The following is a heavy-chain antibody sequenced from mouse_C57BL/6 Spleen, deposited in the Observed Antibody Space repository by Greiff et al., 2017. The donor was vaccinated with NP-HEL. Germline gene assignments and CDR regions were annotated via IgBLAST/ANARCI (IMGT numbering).Heavy chain of an antibody. D-gene: IGHD1-1*01. CDR1: GYSITSDY. V-gene: IGHV3-8*01. CDR3: ARGSTVVAPYWYFDV. CDR2: ISYSGST. J-gene: IGHJ1*03. Sequence: VQLKQSGPGLAKPSQTLSLTCSVTGYSITSDYWNWIRKFPGNKLEYMGYISYSGSTYYNPSLKSRISITRDTSKNQYYLQLNSVTTEDTATYYCARGSTVVAPYWYFDVWGTGTTVTVSS.